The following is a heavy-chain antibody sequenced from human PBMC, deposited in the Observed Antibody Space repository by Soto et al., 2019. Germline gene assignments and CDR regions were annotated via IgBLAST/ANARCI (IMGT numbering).Heavy chain of an antibody. Sequence: SETLSITCTVSGGSISSSSYYWGWIRQPPGKGLEWIVSIYYSGSTYYNPSLKSRVTISVDTSKNHFSLKLTSVTAADTAVYYCARRIAAAGKLYWGQGTLVTVSS. J-gene: IGHJ4*02. V-gene: IGHV4-39*01. CDR3: ARRIAAAGKLY. CDR2: IYYSGST. CDR1: GGSISSSSYY. D-gene: IGHD6-13*01.